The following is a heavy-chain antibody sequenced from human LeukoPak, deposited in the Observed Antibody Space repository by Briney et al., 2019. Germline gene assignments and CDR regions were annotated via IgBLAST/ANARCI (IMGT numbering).Heavy chain of an antibody. CDR3: ARDPSSST. CDR1: GYSISSGYY. D-gene: IGHD6-13*01. CDR2: IYHSGST. J-gene: IGHJ5*02. V-gene: IGHV4-38-2*02. Sequence: PSETLSPTCTVSGYSISSGYYWGWIRQPPGKGLEWIGSIYHSGSTYYNPSLKSRVTISVDTSKNQFSLKLSSVTAADTAVYYCARDPSSSTWGQGTLVTVSS.